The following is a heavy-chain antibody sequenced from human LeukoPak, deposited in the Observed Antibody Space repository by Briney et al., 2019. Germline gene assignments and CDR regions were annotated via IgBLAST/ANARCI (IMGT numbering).Heavy chain of an antibody. Sequence: PGGSLRPSCAASGFTFSSYGMHWVRQAPGKGLEWVAVISYDGSNKYYADSVKGRFTISRDNSKNTLYLQMNSLRAEDTAVYYCAKDRRVRGVIDSIDYWGQGTLVTVSS. CDR3: AKDRRVRGVIDSIDY. D-gene: IGHD3-10*01. CDR2: ISYDGSNK. J-gene: IGHJ4*02. CDR1: GFTFSSYG. V-gene: IGHV3-30*18.